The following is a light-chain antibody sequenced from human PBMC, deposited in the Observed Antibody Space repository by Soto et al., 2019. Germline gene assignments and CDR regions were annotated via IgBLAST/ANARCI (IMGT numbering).Light chain of an antibody. CDR1: QSVSSSY. J-gene: IGKJ2*01. Sequence: EIVLTQSPGTLSLSPGERATLSCRASQSVSSSYLAWYQQKPGQAPRLLIYGASSRATGIPDRFSGSGSGTDFTLTISRLEPEDVAVYYCQQYGSSLHTFGQGTKLEIK. CDR2: GAS. V-gene: IGKV3-20*01. CDR3: QQYGSSLHT.